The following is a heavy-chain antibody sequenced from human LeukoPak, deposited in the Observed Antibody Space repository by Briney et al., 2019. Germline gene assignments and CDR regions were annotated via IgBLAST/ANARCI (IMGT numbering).Heavy chain of an antibody. Sequence: SVKVSCKASGGTFSSYTISWVRQAPGQGLEWMGRIISILGIANYAQKFQGRVTITADKSTSTAYMELSSLRSEDTAVYYCARAGAAGSLPVDYWGQGTLVTVSS. J-gene: IGHJ4*02. D-gene: IGHD6-13*01. CDR3: ARAGAAGSLPVDY. V-gene: IGHV1-69*02. CDR2: IISILGIA. CDR1: GGTFSSYT.